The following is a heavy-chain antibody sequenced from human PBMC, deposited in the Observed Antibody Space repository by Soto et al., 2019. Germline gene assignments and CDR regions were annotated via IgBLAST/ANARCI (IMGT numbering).Heavy chain of an antibody. Sequence: PVEALIISCKGSGYSFTCYWLGRVLQTPVEGLGWMGIIYPGDSATRQRPSFQGQVTISVDTHISATYLQWSSLKASNTAVYYCASRQSYYARSGTIDFWGQGTLVTVSS. V-gene: IGHV5-51*01. D-gene: IGHD3-22*01. J-gene: IGHJ4*02. CDR3: ASRQSYYARSGTIDF. CDR1: GYSFTCYW. CDR2: IYPGDSAT.